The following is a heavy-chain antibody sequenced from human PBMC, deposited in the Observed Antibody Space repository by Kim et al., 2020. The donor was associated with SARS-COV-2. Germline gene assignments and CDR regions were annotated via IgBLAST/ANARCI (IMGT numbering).Heavy chain of an antibody. V-gene: IGHV3-11*06. J-gene: IGHJ4*02. Sequence: GGSLRLSCAASGFTFSDYYMSWIRQAPGKGLEWVSYISSSSSYTNYADSVKGRFTISRDNAKNSLYLQMNSLRAEDTAVYYCASYYSYGRTVDYWGQGTLVTVSS. CDR1: GFTFSDYY. D-gene: IGHD5-18*01. CDR2: ISSSSSYT. CDR3: ASYYSYGRTVDY.